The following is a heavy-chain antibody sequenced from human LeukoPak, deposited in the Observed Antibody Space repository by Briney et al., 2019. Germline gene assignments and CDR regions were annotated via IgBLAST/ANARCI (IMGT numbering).Heavy chain of an antibody. CDR2: INRSGRA. Sequence: SETLSLTCTVSGGSISSYYWSWIRQPPGKGREWIGDINRSGRAVYNTSLKSRVIISVDTSKNQFSLKVNSVTAADTAVYYCARHKIVITMLGVHRWFDPWGQGTLVAVSS. CDR1: GGSISSYY. CDR3: ARHKIVITMLGVHRWFDP. D-gene: IGHD3-3*01. V-gene: IGHV4-34*01. J-gene: IGHJ5*02.